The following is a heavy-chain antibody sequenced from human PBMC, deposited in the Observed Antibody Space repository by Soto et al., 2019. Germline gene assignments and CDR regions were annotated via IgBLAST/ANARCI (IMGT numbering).Heavy chain of an antibody. CDR3: AKGGSGSYSNAFDI. J-gene: IGHJ3*02. V-gene: IGHV4-39*01. CDR2: IYYSGST. D-gene: IGHD3-10*01. CDR1: GGSISSSVYY. Sequence: SDTLSLTCTVSGGSISSSVYYWGWIRQPPGKGLEWIGSIYYSGSTYYNPSLKSRVTISVDTSKNQFSLKLSSVTAADTAVYYCAKGGSGSYSNAFDIWGQGTMVTVSS.